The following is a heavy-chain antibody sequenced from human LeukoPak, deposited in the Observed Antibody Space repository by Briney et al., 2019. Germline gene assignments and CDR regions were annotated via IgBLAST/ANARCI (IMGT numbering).Heavy chain of an antibody. D-gene: IGHD1-26*01. CDR1: GFTFSSYT. CDR3: ARDTIGSYYAFDI. Sequence: GGSLRLSCAASGFTFSSYTMNWVRQAPGKGLEWVSSISGDGNYLFYADSLKGRFTISRDNAKNSLLLQMNSLRAEDTAVYYCARDTIGSYYAFDIWGQGTMVTVSS. J-gene: IGHJ3*02. V-gene: IGHV3-21*01. CDR2: ISGDGNYL.